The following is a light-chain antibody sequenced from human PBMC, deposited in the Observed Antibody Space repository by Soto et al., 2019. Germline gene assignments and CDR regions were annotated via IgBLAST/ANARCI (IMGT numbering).Light chain of an antibody. CDR2: GAS. J-gene: IGKJ5*01. CDR1: QSVTSN. V-gene: IGKV3-11*01. CDR3: QQRSNWPPIT. Sequence: ITKSPATLRGWPGERPTLSRRASQSVTSNLAWYQQKPGQAPRLLIYGASNRATGIPARFSGSGSGTDFTLTISSLEPEDFAVYYCQQRSNWPPITFGQGTRLEIK.